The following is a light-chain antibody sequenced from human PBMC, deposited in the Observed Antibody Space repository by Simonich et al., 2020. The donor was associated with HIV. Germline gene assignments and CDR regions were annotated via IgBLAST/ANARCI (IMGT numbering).Light chain of an antibody. CDR1: QSVSSSY. CDR2: GAS. V-gene: IGKV3D-20*02. J-gene: IGKJ4*01. Sequence: EIVLTQSPGTLSLSPGERATLSCRASQSVSSSYLAWYQQKPGQAPRLRIYGASNRATGIPARVSGSGSGTDFTLTISSLEPEDFAVYYWQQRSNLPPLTFGGGTRVEIK. CDR3: QQRSNLPPLT.